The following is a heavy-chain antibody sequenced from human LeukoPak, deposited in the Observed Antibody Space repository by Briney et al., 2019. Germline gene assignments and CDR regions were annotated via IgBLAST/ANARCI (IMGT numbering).Heavy chain of an antibody. CDR1: GGSVSNYY. V-gene: IGHV4-59*02. CDR3: ARGVKGYYYGSGSYYNFDY. D-gene: IGHD3-10*01. CDR2: IYYTET. Sequence: SETLSLTCTVSGGSVSNYYWSWIRQSPGKGLEWIGYIYYTETSYNPSLKSRVTISADTSKNQFSLKLYSVTAADTAVYYCARGVKGYYYGSGSYYNFDYWGQGTLVTVSS. J-gene: IGHJ4*02.